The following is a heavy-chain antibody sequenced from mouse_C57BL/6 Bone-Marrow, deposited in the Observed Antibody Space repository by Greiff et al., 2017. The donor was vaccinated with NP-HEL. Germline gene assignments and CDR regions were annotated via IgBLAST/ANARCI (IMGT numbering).Heavy chain of an antibody. Sequence: EVKLMESGEGLVKPGGSLKLSCAASGFTFSSYAMSWVRQTPEKRLEWVAYISSGGDYIYYADTVKGRFTISRDNARNTLYLQMSSLKSEDTAMYYCTRDPIYYYGSRHYYAMDFWGQGTSVTVSS. CDR2: ISSGGDYI. CDR3: TRDPIYYYGSRHYYAMDF. V-gene: IGHV5-9-1*02. CDR1: GFTFSSYA. J-gene: IGHJ4*01. D-gene: IGHD1-1*01.